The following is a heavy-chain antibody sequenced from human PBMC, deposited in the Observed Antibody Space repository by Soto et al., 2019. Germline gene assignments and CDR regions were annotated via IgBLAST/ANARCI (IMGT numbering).Heavy chain of an antibody. CDR1: GFTFSSYG. D-gene: IGHD4-4*01. CDR2: IWYDGSNK. J-gene: IGHJ5*02. Sequence: QVQLEESGGGVVQPGRSLRLSCAASGFTFSSYGMHWVRQAPGKGLDWVAVIWYDGSNKYYADSVKGRFTISRDNSKNTLYLQMNSLRAEDTAVYYCARESGALTVTRYNWFDPWGQGTLVTVSS. V-gene: IGHV3-33*01. CDR3: ARESGALTVTRYNWFDP.